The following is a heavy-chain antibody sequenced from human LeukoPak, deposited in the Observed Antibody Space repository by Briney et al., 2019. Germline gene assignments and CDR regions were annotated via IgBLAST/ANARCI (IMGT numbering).Heavy chain of an antibody. CDR1: GFTFSDYY. J-gene: IGHJ4*02. V-gene: IGHV3-11*04. CDR2: ISSSSSTI. CDR3: ARSSRELGGYAPWELMPPFDY. Sequence: KPGGSLRLSCAASGFTFSDYYMSWIRQAPGKGLEWVSYISSSSSTIYYADSVKGRFTISRDNAKNSLYLQMNSLRAEDTAVYYCARSSRELGGYAPWELMPPFDYWGQGALVTVSS. D-gene: IGHD1-7*01.